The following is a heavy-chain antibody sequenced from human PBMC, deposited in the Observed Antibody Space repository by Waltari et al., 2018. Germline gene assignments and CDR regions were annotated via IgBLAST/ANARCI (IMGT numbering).Heavy chain of an antibody. CDR3: ARDPINYYGSGSSVPFDY. CDR2: IYTSGST. CDR1: GGSISSGSYH. V-gene: IGHV4-61*02. Sequence: QVQLQESGPGLVKPSQTLSLTCTVSGGSISSGSYHWSWIRQPAGKGLEWIGRIYTSGSTNYNPSLKSRVTISVDTSKNQFSLKLSSVTAADTAVYYCARDPINYYGSGSSVPFDYWGQGTLVTVSS. D-gene: IGHD3-10*01. J-gene: IGHJ4*02.